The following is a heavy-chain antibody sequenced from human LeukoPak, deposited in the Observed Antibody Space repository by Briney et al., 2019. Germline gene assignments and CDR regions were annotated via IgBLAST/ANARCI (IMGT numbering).Heavy chain of an antibody. J-gene: IGHJ4*02. V-gene: IGHV4-4*07. CDR1: GGSIGGFC. D-gene: IGHD4-17*01. Sequence: SETLSLTCTVSGGSIGGFCRSWIRQPAWKGLEWIGRINPNGGTNYNPSLKSRVTMSTDTSSNKFALKLRSVTAADTAVYYCAREYGDLDYWGRGTLVTVSS. CDR2: INPNGGT. CDR3: AREYGDLDY.